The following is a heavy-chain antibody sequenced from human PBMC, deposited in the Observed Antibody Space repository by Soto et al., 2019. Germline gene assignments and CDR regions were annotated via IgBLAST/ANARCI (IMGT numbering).Heavy chain of an antibody. D-gene: IGHD1-26*01. CDR2: INYSGTT. CDR3: ARPGLVDSGGWFDP. Sequence: PSETLSLTCTVSGGSLSSGTYYLDWIRQPPGKGLEWIASINYSGTTFYNPSLNSRVTISVDTSKNQFSLRVSSVTATDTAIYYCARPGLVDSGGWFDPWGQGTLVTVSS. J-gene: IGHJ5*02. V-gene: IGHV4-39*01. CDR1: GGSLSSGTYY.